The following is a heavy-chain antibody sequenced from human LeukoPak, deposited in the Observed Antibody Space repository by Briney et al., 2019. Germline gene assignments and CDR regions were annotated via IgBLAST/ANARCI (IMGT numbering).Heavy chain of an antibody. CDR3: TRRIIAARPDYYGMDV. CDR1: GFTFSGSA. CDR2: IRSKANSYAK. V-gene: IGHV3-73*01. D-gene: IGHD6-13*01. Sequence: GGSLRLSCAASGFTFSGSAMHWVRQASGKGLEWVGRIRSKANSYAKAYAATVKGRFTISRDDSKNTAYLQMNSLKTEDTAVYYCTRRIIAARPDYYGMDVWGQGTTVTVSS. J-gene: IGHJ6*02.